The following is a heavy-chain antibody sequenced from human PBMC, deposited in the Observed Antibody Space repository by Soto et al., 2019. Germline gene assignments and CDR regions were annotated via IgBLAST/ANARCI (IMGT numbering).Heavy chain of an antibody. CDR3: ARHRYQLLV. CDR2: IYYSGST. D-gene: IGHD2-2*01. V-gene: IGHV4-39*01. Sequence: PSETLSLTCTVSGVSISSSSYYWGWIRQPPGKGLEWIGSIYYSGSTYYNPSLKSRVTISVDTSKNQFSLKLSSVTAADTAVYYCARHRYQLLVWGQGKMVTVSS. J-gene: IGHJ3*01. CDR1: GVSISSSSYY.